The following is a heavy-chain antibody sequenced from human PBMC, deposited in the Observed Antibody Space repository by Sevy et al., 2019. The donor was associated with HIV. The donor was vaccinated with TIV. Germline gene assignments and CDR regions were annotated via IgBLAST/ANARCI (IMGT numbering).Heavy chain of an antibody. D-gene: IGHD3-22*01. V-gene: IGHV1-2*02. CDR2: INPNSGGT. J-gene: IGHJ4*02. CDR1: GYTFTGYY. Sequence: ASVKVSCKASGYTFTGYYMHWVRQAPGQGLEWMGWINPNSGGTNYAQKFQGRVTMTRDTSISTAYMELSRLRSDDTAVYYCARGNRCYYDSSGYYWLFDYWGQGTLVTVSS. CDR3: ARGNRCYYDSSGYYWLFDY.